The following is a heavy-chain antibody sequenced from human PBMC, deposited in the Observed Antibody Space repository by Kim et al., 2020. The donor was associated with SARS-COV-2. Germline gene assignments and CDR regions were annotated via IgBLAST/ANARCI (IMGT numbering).Heavy chain of an antibody. CDR1: GFTFSSYG. J-gene: IGHJ4*02. V-gene: IGHV3-33*01. D-gene: IGHD2-2*01. Sequence: GGSLRLSCAASGFTFSSYGMHWVRQAPGKGLEWVAVIWYDGNNKYYADSVKGRFTISRDNSKNTLYLQMNSLRAEDTAVYYCARDMCSSTSCYYGVCDYWGQGTLVIVSS. CDR2: IWYDGNNK. CDR3: ARDMCSSTSCYYGVCDY.